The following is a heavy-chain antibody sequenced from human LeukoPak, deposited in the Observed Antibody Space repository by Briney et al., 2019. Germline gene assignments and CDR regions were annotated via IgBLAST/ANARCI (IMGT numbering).Heavy chain of an antibody. CDR2: SGDNT. CDR1: GFTFSSYA. J-gene: IGHJ3*02. Sequence: GGSLRLSCAASGFTFSSYAKSWGRQAPGKGLEWVSSSGDNTRYADSVKGRFTISRDNSKNTLDMQMNGLRAEDTAVYYCAKSWRYYDSSNYYAFDIWGQGTMVTVSS. CDR3: AKSWRYYDSSNYYAFDI. D-gene: IGHD3-22*01. V-gene: IGHV3-23*01.